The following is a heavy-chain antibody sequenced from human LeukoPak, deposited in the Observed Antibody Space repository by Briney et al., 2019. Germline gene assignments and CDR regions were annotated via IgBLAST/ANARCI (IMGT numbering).Heavy chain of an antibody. V-gene: IGHV3-23*01. CDR3: AKDSLVGATFFDY. J-gene: IGHJ4*02. CDR2: ISGSGGST. Sequence: QTGGSLRLSCAASGFTFTNAWMSWVRQAPGKGLEWVSAISGSGGSTYYADSVKGRFTISRDNSKNTLYLQMNSLRAEDTAVYYCAKDSLVGATFFDYWGQGTLVTVSS. D-gene: IGHD1-26*01. CDR1: GFTFTNAW.